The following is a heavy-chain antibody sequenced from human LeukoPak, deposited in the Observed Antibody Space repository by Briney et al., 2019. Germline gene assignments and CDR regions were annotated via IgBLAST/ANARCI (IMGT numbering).Heavy chain of an antibody. CDR1: GFTFSSYW. D-gene: IGHD6-19*01. CDR2: IKQDGSEK. CDR3: AKGIRNSSGWYTGNFDY. V-gene: IGHV3-7*01. Sequence: GGSLRLSCAASGFTFSSYWMSWVRQAPGKGLEWVANIKQDGSEKYYVDSVKGRFTISRDNAKNSLYLQMNSLRAEDTAVYYCAKGIRNSSGWYTGNFDYWGQGNLVTVSS. J-gene: IGHJ4*02.